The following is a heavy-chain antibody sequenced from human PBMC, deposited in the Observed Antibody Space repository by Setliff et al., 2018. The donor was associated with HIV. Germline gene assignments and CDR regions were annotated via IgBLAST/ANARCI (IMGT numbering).Heavy chain of an antibody. V-gene: IGHV1-2*02. Sequence: ASVKVSCKSSGYTFTDYYMHWVRQAPGQGLEWMGWINPNSGGTNYAQKFQGRVTMTRDTSISTAYMEPSRLRSDDTAVYYCARDAGHIVVVVAAYYYYMDVWGKGTTVTVSS. CDR2: INPNSGGT. CDR1: GYTFTDYY. D-gene: IGHD2-15*01. J-gene: IGHJ6*03. CDR3: ARDAGHIVVVVAAYYYYMDV.